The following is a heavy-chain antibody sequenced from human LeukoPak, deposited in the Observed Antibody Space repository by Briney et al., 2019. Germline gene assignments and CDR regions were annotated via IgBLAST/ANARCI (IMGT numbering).Heavy chain of an antibody. CDR2: IKSKTDGGTT. J-gene: IGHJ4*02. Sequence: KPGGSLRLACAASGFTFSNAWMSWVRQAPGKGLEWVGRIKSKTDGGTTDYAAPVKGRFTISRDDSKNTLYLQMNSLRAEDTAVYYCARRSPNYYFDYWGQGTPVTVSS. V-gene: IGHV3-15*01. CDR1: GFTFSNAW. CDR3: ARRSPNYYFDY.